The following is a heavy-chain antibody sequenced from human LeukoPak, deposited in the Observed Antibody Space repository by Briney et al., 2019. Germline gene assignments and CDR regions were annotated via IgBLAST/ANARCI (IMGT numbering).Heavy chain of an antibody. CDR1: GYSFTSYW. J-gene: IGHJ5*02. D-gene: IGHD3-10*01. V-gene: IGHV5-51*01. CDR3: AGVGKTYYYGSGSPNWFDP. CDR2: IYPGDSDT. Sequence: GESLKISCKGSGYSFTSYWIGWVRQMPGKGLEWMGIIYPGDSDTRYSPSFQGQVTISADKSISTAYLQWSSLQASDTAMYYCAGVGKTYYYGSGSPNWFDPWGQGTLVTVSS.